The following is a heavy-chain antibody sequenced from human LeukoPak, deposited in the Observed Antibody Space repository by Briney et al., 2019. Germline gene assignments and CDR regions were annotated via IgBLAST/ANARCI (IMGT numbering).Heavy chain of an antibody. D-gene: IGHD6-19*01. V-gene: IGHV4-39*01. CDR1: GGSISSSSYY. Sequence: PSETLSLTCTVSGGSISSSSYYWGWIRQPPGKGLEWIGSIYYSGSTYYNPSLKSRVTISVDTSKNQFSLKLSSVTAADTAVYYCARMAVAYYFDYWGQGTLVTVSS. J-gene: IGHJ4*02. CDR2: IYYSGST. CDR3: ARMAVAYYFDY.